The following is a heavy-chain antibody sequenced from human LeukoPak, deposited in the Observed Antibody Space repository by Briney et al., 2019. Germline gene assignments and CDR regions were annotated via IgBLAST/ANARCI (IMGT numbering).Heavy chain of an antibody. CDR2: IYSGGST. Sequence: GGSLRLSCAASGFIFSTYAMTWLRQAPGKGLEWVSVIYSGGSTYYADSVKGRFTISRDNSKNTLYLQMNSLRAEDTAVYYCARDGVVTPNYYYYGMDVWGQGATVTVSS. CDR3: ARDGVVTPNYYYYGMDV. J-gene: IGHJ6*02. V-gene: IGHV3-66*01. CDR1: GFIFSTYA. D-gene: IGHD3-3*01.